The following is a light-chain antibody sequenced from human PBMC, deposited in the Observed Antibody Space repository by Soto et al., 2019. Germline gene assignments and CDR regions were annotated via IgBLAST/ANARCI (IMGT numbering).Light chain of an antibody. CDR3: QQSYSPPLT. CDR2: DAS. Sequence: DIQMTQSPSTLSASVGDRVIITCRASQTISTWVAWYQHKTGKAPTLLIYDASSLESGVPSRFSGGGSGTEFTLTISSLQPDDFATYYCQQSYSPPLTLGQGTKVDIK. V-gene: IGKV1-5*01. CDR1: QTISTW. J-gene: IGKJ1*01.